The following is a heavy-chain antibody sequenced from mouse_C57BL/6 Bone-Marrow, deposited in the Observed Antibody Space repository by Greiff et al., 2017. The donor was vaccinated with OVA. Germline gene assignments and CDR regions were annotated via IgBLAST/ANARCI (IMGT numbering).Heavy chain of an antibody. D-gene: IGHD2-3*01. V-gene: IGHV1-55*01. CDR1: GYTFTSYW. Sequence: QVQLQQPGAELVKPGASVKMSCKASGYTFTSYWITWVKQRPGQGLEWIGDIYPGSGSTNYNEKFKSKATLTVDTSSSTAYMQLSSLTSEDSAVYYCARDWKLGWLLYYFDYWGQGTTLTVSS. CDR2: IYPGSGST. J-gene: IGHJ2*01. CDR3: ARDWKLGWLLYYFDY.